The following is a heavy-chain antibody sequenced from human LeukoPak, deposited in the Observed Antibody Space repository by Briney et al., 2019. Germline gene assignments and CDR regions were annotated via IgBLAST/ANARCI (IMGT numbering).Heavy chain of an antibody. V-gene: IGHV3-7*03. CDR1: GFTFGSYG. J-gene: IGHJ4*02. CDR3: GRDTDYGAPAAFFDY. CDR2: INPDGSGT. D-gene: IGHD4/OR15-4a*01. Sequence: GGSLRLSCATSGFTFGSYGMTWVRQAPGTGLEWVADINPDGSGTFYVGSVKGRFTISRDNAKNTLYLQMNSLRAEDRAIYYCGRDTDYGAPAAFFDYWGQGALVTVSS.